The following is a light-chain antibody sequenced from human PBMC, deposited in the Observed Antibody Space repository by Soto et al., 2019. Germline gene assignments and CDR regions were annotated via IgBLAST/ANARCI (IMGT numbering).Light chain of an antibody. Sequence: QLVLTQSPSASASLGPSVKLTCTLSSGHSSYAIAWHQQQPETGPRYLMKLNSDGSHNKGDGIPDRFSGSSSGAERYLTISSLQSEDEADYYCQTWSTGFSVVFGGGTKLTVL. J-gene: IGLJ2*01. CDR1: SGHSSYA. CDR2: LNSDGSH. CDR3: QTWSTGFSVV. V-gene: IGLV4-69*01.